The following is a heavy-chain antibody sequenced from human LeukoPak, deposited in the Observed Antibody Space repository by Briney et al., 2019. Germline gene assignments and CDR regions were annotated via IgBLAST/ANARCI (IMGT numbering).Heavy chain of an antibody. Sequence: GGALRLSCAVSGFTVSSNFMSWVRQAPGKGPEWASVIYNSGITYYADSVRGRFTISRDNSKNTLYLQMDSLTAEDTAVYYCAREAAGGTYSFDYWGQGTLVTVSS. CDR2: IYNSGIT. J-gene: IGHJ4*02. CDR1: GFTVSSNF. D-gene: IGHD1-26*01. V-gene: IGHV3-66*01. CDR3: AREAAGGTYSFDY.